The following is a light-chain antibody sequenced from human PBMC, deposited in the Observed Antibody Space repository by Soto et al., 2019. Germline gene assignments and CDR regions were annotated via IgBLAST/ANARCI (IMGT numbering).Light chain of an antibody. J-gene: IGKJ1*01. Sequence: EFVLTQSPGTLSLSPGERATLGFRASQSVSDSYLAWYQQKPGQAPRLLIYGASSRATGIPDRFSGSGSGTDFTLTISRLEPEDFAVYYCQQYGSSRTFGQGTKVDIK. CDR3: QQYGSSRT. CDR1: QSVSDSY. CDR2: GAS. V-gene: IGKV3-20*01.